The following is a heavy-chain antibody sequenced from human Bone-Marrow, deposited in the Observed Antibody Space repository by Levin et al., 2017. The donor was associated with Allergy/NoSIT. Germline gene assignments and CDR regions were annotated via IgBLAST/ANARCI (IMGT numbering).Heavy chain of an antibody. J-gene: IGHJ4*02. CDR1: GVTFSNNY. CDR2: IYSGGST. CDR3: AGGPPGAGY. V-gene: IGHV3-53*01. Sequence: GGSLRLSCAASGVTFSNNYMSWVRQAPGKGLEWVSVIYSGGSTYYAESVKGRFTISRDNSKNTLYLQMNSLTAEDTAMCDCAGGPPGAGYWGTGTLVTVSS.